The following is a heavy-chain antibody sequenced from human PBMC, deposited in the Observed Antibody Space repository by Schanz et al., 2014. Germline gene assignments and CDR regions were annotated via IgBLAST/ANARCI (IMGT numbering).Heavy chain of an antibody. CDR3: ARDPGGTKTHGL. CDR2: IYSGGDT. Sequence: EVQLAESGGSLVKPGGSLRLSCAASGFTFRNYKMIWVRQAPGKGLEWVSLIYSGGDTNYAGSVKGRFTISRDNSKNTVYLQMNSLRAEDTAVYYCARDPGGTKTHGLWGQGTLVTVSS. V-gene: IGHV3-66*01. D-gene: IGHD2-15*01. CDR1: GFTFRNYK. J-gene: IGHJ4*02.